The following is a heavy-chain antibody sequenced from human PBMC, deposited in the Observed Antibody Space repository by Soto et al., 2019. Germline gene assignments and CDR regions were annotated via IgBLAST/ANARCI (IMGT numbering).Heavy chain of an antibody. CDR3: ASSDYGDYDSVYDY. CDR2: IWYDGSNK. Sequence: GGSLRLSCAASGFTFSSYGMHWVRQAPGKGLEWVAVIWYDGSNKYYADSVKGRFTISRDNSKNTLYLQMNSLRAEDTAVYYCASSDYGDYDSVYDYWGQGTLVTVSS. CDR1: GFTFSSYG. D-gene: IGHD4-17*01. J-gene: IGHJ4*02. V-gene: IGHV3-33*01.